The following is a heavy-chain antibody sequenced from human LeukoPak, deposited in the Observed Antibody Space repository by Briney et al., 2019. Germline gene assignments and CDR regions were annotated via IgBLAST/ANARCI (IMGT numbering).Heavy chain of an antibody. Sequence: ASVNVSCKPSGYTFTSYYMHWVRQAPGPGIEWMGIINPCGCRRSYAQKFQARVTMTRDPSTSTVYMERTSRMSEDQALFCVTRYRRDSSSQNWFDPWGQGTLVTVSS. V-gene: IGHV1-46*03. J-gene: IGHJ5*02. CDR2: INPCGCRR. CDR3: TRYRRDSSSQNWFDP. CDR1: GYTFTSYY. D-gene: IGHD6-6*01.